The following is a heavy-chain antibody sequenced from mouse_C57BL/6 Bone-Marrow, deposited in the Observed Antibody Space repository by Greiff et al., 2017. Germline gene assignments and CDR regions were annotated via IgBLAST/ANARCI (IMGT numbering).Heavy chain of an antibody. CDR3: ARSKAWLGRFAY. CDR1: GYTFTSYG. CDR2: IYIGKGYT. V-gene: IGHV1-58*01. J-gene: IGHJ3*01. D-gene: IGHD4-1*01. Sequence: VHVKQSGAELVRPGSSVKMSCKTSGYTFTSYGINWVKQRPGQGLEWIGYIYIGKGYTEYNEKFKGKATLTSDTSSSTAYMQLSSLTSEDSAIYFCARSKAWLGRFAYWGQGTLVTVSA.